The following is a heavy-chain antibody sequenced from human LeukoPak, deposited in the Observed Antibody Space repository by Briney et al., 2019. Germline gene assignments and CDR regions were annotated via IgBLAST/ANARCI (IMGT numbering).Heavy chain of an antibody. CDR1: GFTFSSYA. V-gene: IGHV3-23*01. D-gene: IGHD6-13*01. Sequence: PGGSLRLSCAASGFTFSSYAMSWVRQAPGKGLEWVSAISGSGGSSYYADSVKGRFTISRDKSKNTLYLQMNSLRAEDTAVYYCAKDRHIAAAGTVDYWGQGTLVTVSS. CDR3: AKDRHIAAAGTVDY. CDR2: ISGSGGSS. J-gene: IGHJ4*02.